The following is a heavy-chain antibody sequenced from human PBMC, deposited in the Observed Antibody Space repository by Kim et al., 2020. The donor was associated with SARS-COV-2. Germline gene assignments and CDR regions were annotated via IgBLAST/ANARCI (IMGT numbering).Heavy chain of an antibody. V-gene: IGHV3-15*01. Sequence: APVKGRFTIARDDSKNTWCLQMNSRKTEDTAVYYCTTDRVGAWDNYHGMDVWGQGTTVTVSS. D-gene: IGHD1-26*01. CDR3: TTDRVGAWDNYHGMDV. J-gene: IGHJ6*02.